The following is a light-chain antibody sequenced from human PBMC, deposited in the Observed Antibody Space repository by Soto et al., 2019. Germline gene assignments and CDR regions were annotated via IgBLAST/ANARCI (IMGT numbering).Light chain of an antibody. CDR3: QQYGGSPT. CDR1: QSVSSNN. V-gene: IGKV3-20*01. J-gene: IGKJ4*02. Sequence: EIVLTQSPASLSLSPGERGTLSCRASQSVSSNNLAWYQQKPGQAPRLLIYGASHRATGIPDRFSGSGSGTDFTLSISRLEPEDFAVYYCQQYGGSPTFGGGTKVDI. CDR2: GAS.